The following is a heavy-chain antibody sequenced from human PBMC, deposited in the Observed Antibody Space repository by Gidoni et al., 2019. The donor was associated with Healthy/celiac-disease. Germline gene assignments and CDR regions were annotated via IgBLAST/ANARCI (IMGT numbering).Heavy chain of an antibody. J-gene: IGHJ6*02. V-gene: IGHV1-69*01. Sequence: QVQLVQSGAEVKKTGSSVKVSCKASRGTFSISAISWVGQAPGQGLEWMGGIIPIFGTANDAQKFQGRVTITADESTSTAYMELSSLRSEDTAVYYCARVDTAMVTSYYYYGMDVWGQGTTVTVSS. CDR2: IIPIFGTA. D-gene: IGHD5-18*01. CDR3: ARVDTAMVTSYYYYGMDV. CDR1: RGTFSISA.